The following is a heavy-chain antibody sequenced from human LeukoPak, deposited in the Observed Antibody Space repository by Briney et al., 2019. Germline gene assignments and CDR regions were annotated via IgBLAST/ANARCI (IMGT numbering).Heavy chain of an antibody. V-gene: IGHV3-23*01. CDR3: AKTTTGYSSGRFPGWPVDY. CDR1: GFTFSSYA. CDR2: IFGSGGST. J-gene: IGHJ4*02. D-gene: IGHD6-19*01. Sequence: GGTLRLSCAASGFTFSSYAMYWVRQAPGKGLEWVSGIFGSGGSTHYADSVKGRFTISRDNSKNTVYLQMNSLRAKDTAVYYCAKTTTGYSSGRFPGWPVDYWGQGTLVTVSS.